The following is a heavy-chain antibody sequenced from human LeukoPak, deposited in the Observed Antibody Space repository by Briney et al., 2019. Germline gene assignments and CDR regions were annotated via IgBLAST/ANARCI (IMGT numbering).Heavy chain of an antibody. Sequence: SETLSLTCAVYDGSFSGYYWSWIRQPPGKGLEWIGEINHSGSTNYNPSLKSRVTISLDTSKSQFSLKVRYVTAADTAVYYCARSWYGSGSYYYYYYMDVWGKGTTVTISS. CDR3: ARSWYGSGSYYYYYYMDV. J-gene: IGHJ6*03. CDR1: DGSFSGYY. D-gene: IGHD3-10*01. CDR2: INHSGST. V-gene: IGHV4-34*01.